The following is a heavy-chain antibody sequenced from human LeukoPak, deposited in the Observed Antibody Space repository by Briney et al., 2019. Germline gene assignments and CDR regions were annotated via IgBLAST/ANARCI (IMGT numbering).Heavy chain of an antibody. CDR3: ARAEGSYYDFWSGYRPGYFDY. D-gene: IGHD3-3*01. CDR1: GFTFSSDG. V-gene: IGHV3-33*01. CDR2: IWYDGSNK. Sequence: GGSLRLSCAASGFTFSSDGMHWVRQAPGKGLEWVAVIWYDGSNKYYADSVKGRFTISRDNSKNTLYLQMNSLRAEDTAVYYCARAEGSYYDFWSGYRPGYFDYWGQGTLVTVSS. J-gene: IGHJ4*02.